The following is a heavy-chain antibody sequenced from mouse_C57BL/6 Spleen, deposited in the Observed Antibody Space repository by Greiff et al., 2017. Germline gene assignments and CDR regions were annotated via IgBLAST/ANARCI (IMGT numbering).Heavy chain of an antibody. Sequence: QVQLQQPGAELVKPGASVKMSCKASGYTFTSYWITWVKQRPGQGLEWIGDIYPGSGSTNYNEKFKSKATLTVDTSSSTAYMQLRSLTSEDSAVYYCARGRQLRPAWFAYWGQGTLVTVSA. D-gene: IGHD3-2*02. V-gene: IGHV1-55*01. CDR3: ARGRQLRPAWFAY. CDR2: IYPGSGST. J-gene: IGHJ3*01. CDR1: GYTFTSYW.